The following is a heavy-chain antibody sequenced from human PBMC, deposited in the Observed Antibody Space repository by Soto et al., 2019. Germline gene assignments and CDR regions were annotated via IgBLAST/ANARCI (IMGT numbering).Heavy chain of an antibody. CDR3: VRVPDY. V-gene: IGHV4-30-2*01. Sequence: QLQLQESGSGLVKPSQTLSLTCAVSGGSISSGGYSWSWIRQPPGKGLEWIGYIYHSGSTYYNPSLKSRVFISVDRSKNQFSLKLCSVIAAVMAVYFCVRVPDYWVQGTLVTVSS. J-gene: IGHJ4*02. CDR1: GGSISSGGYS. CDR2: IYHSGST.